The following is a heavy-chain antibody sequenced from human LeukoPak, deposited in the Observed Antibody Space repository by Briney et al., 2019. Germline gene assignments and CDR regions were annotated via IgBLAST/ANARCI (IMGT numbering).Heavy chain of an antibody. V-gene: IGHV3-23*01. D-gene: IGHD2-2*01. CDR2: ISGSGGRT. CDR3: ATAHYCSSTNCYLGY. Sequence: GGSLRLSCPASGFTFSSYGMSWVRQAPGKGLEWVSVISGSGGRTYYADSVKGRFTISRDNFKNMLYLQMNSLRDEDTAVYYCATAHYCSSTNCYLGYWGQGTLVTVSS. J-gene: IGHJ4*02. CDR1: GFTFSSYG.